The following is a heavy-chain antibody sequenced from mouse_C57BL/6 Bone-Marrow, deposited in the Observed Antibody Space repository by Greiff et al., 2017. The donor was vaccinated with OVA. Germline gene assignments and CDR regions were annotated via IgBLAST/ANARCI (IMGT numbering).Heavy chain of an antibody. CDR3: ARGLYYFDY. CDR2: IDPSDSET. D-gene: IGHD3-1*01. Sequence: QVQLQQPGAELVRPGSSVKLSCKASGYTFTSYWMHWVKQRPIKGLEWIGNIDPSDSETNYNQKLKVKATLTVDKSSSTAYMQLSSLTSVDSAVDYCARGLYYFDYWGQGTTLTVSS. V-gene: IGHV1-52*01. CDR1: GYTFTSYW. J-gene: IGHJ2*01.